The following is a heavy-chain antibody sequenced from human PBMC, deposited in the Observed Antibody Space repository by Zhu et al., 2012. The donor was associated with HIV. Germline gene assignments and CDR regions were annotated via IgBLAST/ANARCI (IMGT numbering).Heavy chain of an antibody. CDR3: ARLIGFYYGSGSYGVGNLYFDY. J-gene: IGHJ4*02. D-gene: IGHD3-10*01. CDR2: INHSGST. CDR1: GGSFSGYY. Sequence: QVQLQQWGAGLLKPSETLSLTCAVYGGSFSGYYWSWIRQPPGKGLEWIGEINHSGSTNYNPSLKSRVTISVDTSKNQFSLKLSSVTAADTAVYYCARLIGFYYGSGSYGVGNLYFDYWGQGTLVTVSS. V-gene: IGHV4-34*01.